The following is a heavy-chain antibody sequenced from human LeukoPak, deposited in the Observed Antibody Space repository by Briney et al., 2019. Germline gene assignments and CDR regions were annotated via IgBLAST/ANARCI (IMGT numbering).Heavy chain of an antibody. V-gene: IGHV3-23*01. J-gene: IGHJ4*02. CDR3: AKLQQLVLGCFDY. Sequence: PGGSLRLSCAASGFTFSSYAMSWVRQAPGKGLEWVSPISGSGGGTYYADSVKGRFTISRDNSKNTLYLQMNSLRAEDTAVYYCAKLQQLVLGCFDYWGQGTLVTVSS. CDR2: ISGSGGGT. D-gene: IGHD6-13*01. CDR1: GFTFSSYA.